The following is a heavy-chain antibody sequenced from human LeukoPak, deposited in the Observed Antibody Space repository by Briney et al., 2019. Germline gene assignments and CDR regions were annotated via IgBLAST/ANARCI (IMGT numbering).Heavy chain of an antibody. J-gene: IGHJ5*02. D-gene: IGHD6-19*01. CDR2: ISPNSGGT. Sequence: ASVKVSCKATGYTFTGYYIPWVRQAPGQRLEWMGWISPNSGGTSYAQKFQGRVTMTRDTSGTTAYMELSRLTSDDTALYYCERVAVAGTYEAYNWFDPWGQGTLVTVSS. CDR3: ERVAVAGTYEAYNWFDP. V-gene: IGHV1-2*02. CDR1: GYTFTGYY.